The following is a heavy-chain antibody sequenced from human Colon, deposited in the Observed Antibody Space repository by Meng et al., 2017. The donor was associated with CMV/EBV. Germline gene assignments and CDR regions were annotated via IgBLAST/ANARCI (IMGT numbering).Heavy chain of an antibody. CDR2: IGTAYNT. Sequence: GGSLRLSCAASGFTVSSNYRNWVRQAPGKGLEWVSVIGTAYNTYYPASVKGRVTISRENAKNSLYLQMNSLRAGDTAVYYCARAGALWLGGGLDVWGQGTTVTVSS. CDR3: ARAGALWLGGGLDV. J-gene: IGHJ6*02. V-gene: IGHV3-13*01. CDR1: GFTVSSNY. D-gene: IGHD3-10*01.